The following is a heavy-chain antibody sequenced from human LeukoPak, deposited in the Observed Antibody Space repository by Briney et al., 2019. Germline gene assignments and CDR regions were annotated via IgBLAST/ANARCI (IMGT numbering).Heavy chain of an antibody. CDR2: IYYSGST. CDR1: GGSISSSSYY. Sequence: SETLSLTCAVSGGSISSSSYYWGWIRQPPGKGLEWIGSIYYSGSTYYNPSLKSRVTISVDTSKNQFSLKLSSVTAADTAVYYCAEEIAAAGNDAFDIWGQGTMVTVSS. CDR3: AEEIAAAGNDAFDI. J-gene: IGHJ3*02. D-gene: IGHD6-13*01. V-gene: IGHV4-39*07.